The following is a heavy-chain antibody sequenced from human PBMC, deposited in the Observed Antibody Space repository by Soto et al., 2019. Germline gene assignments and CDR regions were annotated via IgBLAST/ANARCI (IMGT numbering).Heavy chain of an antibody. CDR1: GYTFTDYY. J-gene: IGHJ6*01. CDR2: MNPKSGGA. Sequence: ASVKVSCKTSGYTFTDYYTHWGRQAPGQGLDWMGWMNPKSGGAYFAQKFQGRVTLTRDTSIGTAYIEVNSLTSDDTAVYFCTRGNIENSDGCYDEFGSWGQVTTVIVSS. D-gene: IGHD2-2*01. V-gene: IGHV1-2*02. CDR3: TRGNIENSDGCYDEFGS.